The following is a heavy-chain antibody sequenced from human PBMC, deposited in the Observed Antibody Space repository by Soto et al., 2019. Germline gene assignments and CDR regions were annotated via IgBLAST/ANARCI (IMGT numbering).Heavy chain of an antibody. CDR3: ARDQDYGDVGGMDV. D-gene: IGHD4-17*01. J-gene: IGHJ6*02. CDR2: ISFDGSQE. CDR1: GFSFSYYG. Sequence: QVRLVESGGGVVQPGRSLRVSCAASGFSFSYYGMHWVRQAPGQGLEWGAVISFDGSQEYYGDSLKGRFTISRDNSKSTLYLQMNSLRPEDTAIYYCARDQDYGDVGGMDVWGQGTTVTVSS. V-gene: IGHV3-30*03.